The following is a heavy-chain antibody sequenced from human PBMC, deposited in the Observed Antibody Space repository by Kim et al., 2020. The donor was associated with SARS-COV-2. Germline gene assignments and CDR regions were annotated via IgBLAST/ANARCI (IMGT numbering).Heavy chain of an antibody. CDR1: GFTFDDYA. CDR2: ISGDGGST. D-gene: IGHD2-2*01. CDR3: AKDSGYCSSTSCYVKGDPDY. J-gene: IGHJ4*02. V-gene: IGHV3-43*02. Sequence: GGSLRLSCAASGFTFDDYAMHWVRQAPGKGLEWVSLISGDGGSTYYADSVKGRFTISRDNSKNSLYLQMNSLRTEDTALYYCAKDSGYCSSTSCYVKGDPDYWGQGTLVTVSS.